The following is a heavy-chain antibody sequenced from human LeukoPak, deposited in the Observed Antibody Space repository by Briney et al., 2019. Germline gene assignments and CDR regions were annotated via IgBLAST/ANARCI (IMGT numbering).Heavy chain of an antibody. V-gene: IGHV1-2*02. J-gene: IGHJ4*02. Sequence: ASVKVSCKTTGYTFTGYYLHWVRQAPGQRPEWMGRIDPDSGGTHYGQKFQGRVTVTRDTSITTVYMELSGLTSDDTAVYYCARVPGPYTTSRFDFWGQGTLVTVSS. CDR1: GYTFTGYY. D-gene: IGHD2-2*02. CDR3: ARVPGPYTTSRFDF. CDR2: IDPDSGGT.